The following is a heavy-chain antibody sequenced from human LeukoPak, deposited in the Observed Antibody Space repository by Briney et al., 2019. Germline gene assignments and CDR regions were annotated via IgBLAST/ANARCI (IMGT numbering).Heavy chain of an antibody. CDR3: ARESIVVVPAAVRGPSAGYMDV. CDR2: IYYSRST. Sequence: SETLSLTCTVSGGSISSYYWSSIRQPPGKGLEWIGYIYYSRSTNYNPSLKSRVTISVDTSKNQFSLKLSSVTAADTAVYYCARESIVVVPAAVRGPSAGYMDVWGKGTTVTVSS. D-gene: IGHD2-2*01. CDR1: GGSISSYY. J-gene: IGHJ6*03. V-gene: IGHV4-59*01.